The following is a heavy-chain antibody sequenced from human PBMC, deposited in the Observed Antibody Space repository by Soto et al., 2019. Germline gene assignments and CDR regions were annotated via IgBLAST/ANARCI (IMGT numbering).Heavy chain of an antibody. CDR2: IAPGSNII. Sequence: EVQLVESGGGLVQPGGSLRLSWEASGFTFSSYSMNWVRQSPGQGLEWVSYIAPGSNIISYADSVKGRFTFSRDNAKNSLALQLNSVRVEDTAVYYCAGDYEYAFDIWGQGTMVTVSP. J-gene: IGHJ3*02. CDR1: GFTFSSYS. CDR3: AGDYEYAFDI. D-gene: IGHD3-16*01. V-gene: IGHV3-48*01.